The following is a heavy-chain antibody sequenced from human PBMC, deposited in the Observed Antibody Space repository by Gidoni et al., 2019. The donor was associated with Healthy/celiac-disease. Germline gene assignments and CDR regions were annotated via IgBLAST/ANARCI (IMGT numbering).Heavy chain of an antibody. J-gene: IGHJ4*02. V-gene: IGHV1-2*02. Sequence: QVQLVQSGAEVKKPGASVKVSCKASGYTFTGYYMHWVRQAPGQGLEWMGWINPNSGGTNYAQKFQGRVTMTRDTSISTAYMELSRLRSDDTAVYYCARDRAITMVRGVFDYWGQGTLVTVSS. CDR2: INPNSGGT. CDR3: ARDRAITMVRGVFDY. CDR1: GYTFTGYY. D-gene: IGHD3-10*01.